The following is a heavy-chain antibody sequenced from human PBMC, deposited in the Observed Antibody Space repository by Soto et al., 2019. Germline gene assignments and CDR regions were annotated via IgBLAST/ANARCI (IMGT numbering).Heavy chain of an antibody. CDR2: IYYSWST. V-gene: IGHV4-31*03. CDR3: ARDRRYCSGGSCYTENHDY. J-gene: IGHJ4*02. Sequence: QVPLQESGPGLVKPSQTLSLTCTVSGGSISSGGYYWSWIRQHPGKGLEWIGYIYYSWSTYYNPSLKSRVTISVDTSKNQFSLKLSSVTAADTAVYYCARDRRYCSGGSCYTENHDYWGQGTLVTVSS. D-gene: IGHD2-15*01. CDR1: GGSISSGGYY.